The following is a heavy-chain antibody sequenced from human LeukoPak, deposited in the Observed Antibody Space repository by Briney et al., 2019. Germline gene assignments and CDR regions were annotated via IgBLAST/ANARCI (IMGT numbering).Heavy chain of an antibody. D-gene: IGHD3-9*01. V-gene: IGHV3-7*03. Sequence: GGSLRLSCAASGFTFSSYWMSWVRQAPGKGLEWVAIIKQDGSEKYYVDSVKGRFTISRDNAKNSLYLQMNSLRAEDTAVYYCARLFDWLLYYFDYWGQGTLVTVSS. J-gene: IGHJ4*02. CDR2: IKQDGSEK. CDR3: ARLFDWLLYYFDY. CDR1: GFTFSSYW.